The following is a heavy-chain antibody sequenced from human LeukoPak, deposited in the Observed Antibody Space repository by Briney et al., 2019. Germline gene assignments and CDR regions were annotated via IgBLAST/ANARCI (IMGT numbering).Heavy chain of an antibody. CDR3: AREGLYYDSSGYYDIDY. J-gene: IGHJ4*02. V-gene: IGHV1/OR15-1*02. CDR1: GYIFTDYY. Sequence: ASVKVSCKASGYIFTDYYMHWVRQAPGQELGWMGRINPNSGGTNYAQKFQGRVTMTRDTSISTAYTELSSLRSDDTAVYYCAREGLYYDSSGYYDIDYWGQGTLVTVSS. D-gene: IGHD3-22*01. CDR2: INPNSGGT.